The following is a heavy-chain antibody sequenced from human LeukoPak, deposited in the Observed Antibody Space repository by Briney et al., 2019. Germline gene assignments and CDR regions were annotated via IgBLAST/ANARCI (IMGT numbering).Heavy chain of an antibody. Sequence: ASVKVSCKVSGYTLTDLSMHWVRQAPGKGLEWLGGFDPEDGETIYAQKFQGRVTLDEDTSTDTDYMELSSLRSEDTAAYYCATDIPRRVRGVVYSSFGMDVWGQGTTVTVSS. J-gene: IGHJ6*02. CDR3: ATDIPRRVRGVVYSSFGMDV. V-gene: IGHV1-24*01. CDR2: FDPEDGET. D-gene: IGHD3-10*01. CDR1: GYTLTDLS.